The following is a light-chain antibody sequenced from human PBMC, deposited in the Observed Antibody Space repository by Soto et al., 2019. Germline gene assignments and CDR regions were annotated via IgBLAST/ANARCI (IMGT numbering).Light chain of an antibody. CDR1: QSVSSN. Sequence: EILLTQSPATLSLSPGERATLSYRTSQSVSSNLAWYQQTPGQAPRLLINDASNRATDIPARFSGSGSETDFTLTISSLEPEDFAVYYCQHRDTFGQGTKLEIK. V-gene: IGKV3-11*01. J-gene: IGKJ2*01. CDR3: QHRDT. CDR2: DAS.